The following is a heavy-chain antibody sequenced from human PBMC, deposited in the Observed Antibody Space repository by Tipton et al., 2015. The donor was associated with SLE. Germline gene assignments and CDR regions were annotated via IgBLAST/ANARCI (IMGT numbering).Heavy chain of an antibody. CDR1: RFMFSSFA. J-gene: IGHJ6*02. CDR3: ARANGYCGGDCSYGMDV. D-gene: IGHD2-21*01. Sequence: SLRLSCTASRFMFSSFAMNWVRQAPGKGLEWVSSISSSSSYIYYADSVKGRFTISRDNAKNSLYLQMNSLRAEDTAVYYCARANGYCGGDCSYGMDVWGQGTTVTVSS. CDR2: ISSSSSYI. V-gene: IGHV3-21*03.